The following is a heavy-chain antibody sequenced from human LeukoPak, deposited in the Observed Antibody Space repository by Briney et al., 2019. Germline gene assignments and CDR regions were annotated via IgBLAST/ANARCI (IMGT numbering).Heavy chain of an antibody. CDR3: ALLAYDSSGYCLIDY. Sequence: PSETLSLTCAVYGGSFSGYYWSWIRQPPGKGLEWIGEINHSGSTNYNPSLKSRVTISVDTSKNQFSLKLSSVTAADTAVYYCALLAYDSSGYCLIDYWGQGTLVTVSS. J-gene: IGHJ4*02. CDR1: GGSFSGYY. V-gene: IGHV4-34*01. CDR2: INHSGST. D-gene: IGHD3-22*01.